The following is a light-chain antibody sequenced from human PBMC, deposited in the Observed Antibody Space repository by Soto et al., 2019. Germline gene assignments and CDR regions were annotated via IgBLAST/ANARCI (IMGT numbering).Light chain of an antibody. V-gene: IGKV3-20*01. J-gene: IGKJ1*01. Sequence: EIVLTQSPGTLSLSPGERATLSCRASQSVSSSYLAWYQQKPGQAPRLLIYGASSRATGTPDRFSGSRSGTDFTLTISRLAPEDFAVYYCQYYGSSPWTFGQGTKVQIK. CDR2: GAS. CDR1: QSVSSSY. CDR3: QYYGSSPWT.